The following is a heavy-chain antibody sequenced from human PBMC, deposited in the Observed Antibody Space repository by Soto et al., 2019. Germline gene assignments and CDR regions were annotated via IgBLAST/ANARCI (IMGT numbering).Heavy chain of an antibody. D-gene: IGHD3-10*01. J-gene: IGHJ3*02. Sequence: SVKVSCKASGGTFSSYAISWVRQAPGQGLEWMGGIIPIFGTANYAQKFQGRVTITADESTSTAYMELSSLRSEDTAVYYCARYYYGSGSYLNSLGIRGQGTMVTVSS. V-gene: IGHV1-69*13. CDR3: ARYYYGSGSYLNSLGI. CDR2: IIPIFGTA. CDR1: GGTFSSYA.